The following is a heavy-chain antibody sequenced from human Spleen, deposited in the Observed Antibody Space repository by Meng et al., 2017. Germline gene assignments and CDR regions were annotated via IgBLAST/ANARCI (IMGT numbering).Heavy chain of an antibody. CDR3: ARVIVPSDAFDI. CDR1: GYSFSSYW. V-gene: IGHV5-51*01. D-gene: IGHD3-22*01. J-gene: IGHJ3*02. Sequence: GESLKISCKGSGYSFSSYWIGWVRQMPGKGLEWMGIIHPGDSDTRYSPSFQGQVTISADKSISTAYLQWSSLKTSDTAMYYCARVIVPSDAFDIWGQGTMVTVSS. CDR2: IHPGDSDT.